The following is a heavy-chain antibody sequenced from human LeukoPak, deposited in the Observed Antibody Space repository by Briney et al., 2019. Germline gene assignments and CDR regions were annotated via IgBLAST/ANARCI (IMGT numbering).Heavy chain of an antibody. D-gene: IGHD3-10*01. CDR3: AQTFSNYYGSGSYYRDFDY. CDR1: GGTFSSYA. J-gene: IGHJ4*02. CDR2: IIPILGIA. Sequence: SVKVSCKASGGTFSSYAISWVRQAPGQGLEWMGRIIPILGIANYAQKFQGRVTITADKSTSTAYMELSSLRSEDTAVYYCAQTFSNYYGSGSYYRDFDYWGQGTLVTVSS. V-gene: IGHV1-69*04.